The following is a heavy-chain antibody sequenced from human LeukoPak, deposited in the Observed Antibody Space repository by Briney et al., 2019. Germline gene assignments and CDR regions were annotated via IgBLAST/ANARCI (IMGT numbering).Heavy chain of an antibody. J-gene: IGHJ4*02. Sequence: GGSLRLSCAGSGFTFSSYLMSWVRQAPGKGLEWVANIKQDGSETFYVDSVKGRFTISRDNAKNSLYLQMNSLRVEDTAVYYCARDRASYNWNYDLDYWGRGTLVTVSS. CDR3: ARDRASYNWNYDLDY. V-gene: IGHV3-7*05. CDR2: IKQDGSET. CDR1: GFTFSSYL. D-gene: IGHD1-7*01.